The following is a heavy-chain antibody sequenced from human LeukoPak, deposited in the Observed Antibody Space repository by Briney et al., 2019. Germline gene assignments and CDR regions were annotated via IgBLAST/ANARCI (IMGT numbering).Heavy chain of an antibody. D-gene: IGHD1-26*01. CDR1: GGSISSYC. J-gene: IGHJ5*02. Sequence: SETLSLTCTVSGGSISSYCWSWIRQPPGKGLEWIGYIYYSGSTNYNPSLKSRVTISVDTSKNQFSLKLSSVTAADTAVYYCARERYSGWGFDPWGQGTLVTVSS. CDR2: IYYSGST. CDR3: ARERYSGWGFDP. V-gene: IGHV4-59*01.